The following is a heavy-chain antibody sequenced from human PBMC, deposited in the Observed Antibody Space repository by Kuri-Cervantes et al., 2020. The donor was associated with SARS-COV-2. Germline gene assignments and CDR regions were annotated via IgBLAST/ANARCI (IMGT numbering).Heavy chain of an antibody. V-gene: IGHV3-30*02. CDR2: IRYDGSNK. J-gene: IGHJ4*02. CDR3: AKDLSGSFAFDY. D-gene: IGHD1-26*01. Sequence: GESLKISCAASGFTFDDYTMHWVRQAPGKGLEWVAFIRYDGSNKYYADSVKGRFTISRDNSKNTLYLQMNSLRAEDTAVYYCAKDLSGSFAFDYWGQGTLVTVSS. CDR1: GFTFDDYT.